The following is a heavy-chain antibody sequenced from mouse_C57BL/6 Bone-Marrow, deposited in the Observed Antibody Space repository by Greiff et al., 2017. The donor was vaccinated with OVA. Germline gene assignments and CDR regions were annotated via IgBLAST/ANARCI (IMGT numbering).Heavy chain of an antibody. V-gene: IGHV1-64*01. CDR2: IHPNSGST. Sequence: VQLQQPGAELVKPGASVKLSCKASGYTFTRYWMHWVKQRPGQGLEWIGMIHPNSGSTNYNEKFKSKATLTVDKSSSTAYMQLSSLTSEDSAVYYCARSATSAWFAYWGQGNLVTVSA. CDR1: GYTFTRYW. D-gene: IGHD1-2*01. J-gene: IGHJ3*01. CDR3: ARSATSAWFAY.